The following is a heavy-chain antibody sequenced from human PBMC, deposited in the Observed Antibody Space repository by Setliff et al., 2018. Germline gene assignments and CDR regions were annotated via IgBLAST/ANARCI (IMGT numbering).Heavy chain of an antibody. V-gene: IGHV3-23*03. J-gene: IGHJ4*02. CDR1: GFTFSNNA. CDR3: ARCSSWHGHYPHFNY. CDR2: ISSDGTSI. Sequence: GGSLRLSCLASGFTFSNNAMSWIRQAPGKGLEWVSVISSDGTSIYYADSVKGRFTISRDNSKNTLYLQMNRLRAGDTAIYYCARCSSWHGHYPHFNYWGQGTLVTVSS. D-gene: IGHD6-13*01.